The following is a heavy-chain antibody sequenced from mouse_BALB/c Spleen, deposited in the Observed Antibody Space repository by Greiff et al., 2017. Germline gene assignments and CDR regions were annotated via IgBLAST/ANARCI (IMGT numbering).Heavy chain of an antibody. D-gene: IGHD1-1*01. V-gene: IGHV14-1*02. J-gene: IGHJ2*01. CDR1: GFNIKDYY. CDR3: ARSNYGADY. Sequence: VHVKQSGAELVRPGALVKLSCKASGFNIKDYYMHWVKQRPEQGLEWIGWIDPENGNTIYDPKFQGKASITADTSSNTAYLQLSSLTSEDTAVYYCARSNYGADYWGQGTTLTVSS. CDR2: IDPENGNT.